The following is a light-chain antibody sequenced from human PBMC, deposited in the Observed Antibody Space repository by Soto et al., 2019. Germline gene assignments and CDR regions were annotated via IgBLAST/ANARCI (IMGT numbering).Light chain of an antibody. CDR3: QQYDDSET. Sequence: EIVLTQSPDTLSLSPGERATLSCRVSQSVSSDYLAWYQQKPGQAPRLLIYGASTRAAGIPDRFSGSGSGTDFSLTIRRLEPEDFTVYYCQQYDDSETFGQGTKVEIK. V-gene: IGKV3-20*01. CDR1: QSVSSDY. CDR2: GAS. J-gene: IGKJ1*01.